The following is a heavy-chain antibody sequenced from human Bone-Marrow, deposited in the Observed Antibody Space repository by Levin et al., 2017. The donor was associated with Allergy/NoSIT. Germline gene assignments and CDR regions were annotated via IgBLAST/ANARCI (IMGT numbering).Heavy chain of an antibody. D-gene: IGHD2-2*01. Sequence: GGSLRLSCAASGLTFSSYALHWVRQAPGKGLEWVAVIGYDGSYKYYADSVKGRFTISRDNSKKTLYLDMNSLRIEDTAVYYCARDRCSSTSCSEYFHHWGQGTLVTVSS. V-gene: IGHV3-30*04. CDR1: GLTFSSYA. J-gene: IGHJ1*01. CDR3: ARDRCSSTSCSEYFHH. CDR2: IGYDGSYK.